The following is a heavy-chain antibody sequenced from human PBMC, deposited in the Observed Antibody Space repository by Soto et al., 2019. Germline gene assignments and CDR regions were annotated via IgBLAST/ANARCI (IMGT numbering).Heavy chain of an antibody. J-gene: IGHJ6*02. D-gene: IGHD3-22*01. CDR1: GGSISSSNW. CDR3: ARVPRGYDSSGYYFYYYGMDV. V-gene: IGHV4-4*02. Sequence: GTLSLTCAVSGGSISSSNWWSWVRQPPGKGLEWIGEIYHSGSTNYNPSLKSRVTISVDKSKNQFSLKLSSVTAADTAVYYCARVPRGYDSSGYYFYYYGMDVWGQGTTVTVSS. CDR2: IYHSGST.